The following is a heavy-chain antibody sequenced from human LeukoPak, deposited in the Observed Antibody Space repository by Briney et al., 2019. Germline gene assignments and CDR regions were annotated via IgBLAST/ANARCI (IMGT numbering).Heavy chain of an antibody. J-gene: IGHJ4*02. CDR1: RFTFSSYA. CDR2: ISGSGGST. V-gene: IGHV3-23*01. D-gene: IGHD3-22*01. CDR3: AKARTRGRPTVVITTIDY. Sequence: GGSLRLSCAASRFTFSSYAMSWVRQAPGKGLEWVSAISGSGGSTYYADSVKGRFTISRDNSKNTLYLQMNSLRAEDTAVYYCAKARTRGRPTVVITTIDYWGQGTLVTVSS.